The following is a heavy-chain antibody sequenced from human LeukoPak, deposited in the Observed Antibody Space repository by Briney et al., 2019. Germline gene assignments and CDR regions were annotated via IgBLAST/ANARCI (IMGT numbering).Heavy chain of an antibody. V-gene: IGHV3-23*01. Sequence: GGSLRLSCAASGFTVSNNHLHWVRQAPGKGLEWVSDINGSGGSTYYTDSVEGRFTISRDNSKNTLYLQMNSLRAEDTAIYYCAKKYTTGLDPWGQGTLVTVSS. CDR3: AKKYTTGLDP. CDR1: GFTVSNNH. CDR2: INGSGGST. J-gene: IGHJ5*02. D-gene: IGHD4-17*01.